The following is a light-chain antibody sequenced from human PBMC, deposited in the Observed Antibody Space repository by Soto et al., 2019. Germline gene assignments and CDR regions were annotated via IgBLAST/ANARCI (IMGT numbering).Light chain of an antibody. J-gene: IGLJ2*01. CDR3: QTWGIGMQV. CDR2: LNSDGSH. V-gene: IGLV4-69*01. CDR1: SGHRSYT. Sequence: QAVVTQSPSASASLGASVKLTCTLSSGHRSYTIAWHQQQPEKGPRYLMKLNSDGSHNKGDGIPDRFSGSSSGAERYLTISSLQSEDEADYYCQTWGIGMQVFGGGTKLTVL.